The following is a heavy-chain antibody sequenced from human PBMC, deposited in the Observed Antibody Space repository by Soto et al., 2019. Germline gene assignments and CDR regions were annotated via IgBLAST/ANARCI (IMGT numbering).Heavy chain of an antibody. D-gene: IGHD2-2*01. CDR1: GGTFSSYA. CDR2: ISYDGSNK. V-gene: IGHV3-30-3*01. CDR3: ARDCISTRCHQYGMDV. Sequence: SCKASGGTFSSYAMHWFRQAPGKGLEWVAVISYDGSNKYYADSVKGRFTISRDNSKNTLYLQMNSLRAEDTAVYYCARDCISTRCHQYGMDVWGQGTTVTVSS. J-gene: IGHJ6*02.